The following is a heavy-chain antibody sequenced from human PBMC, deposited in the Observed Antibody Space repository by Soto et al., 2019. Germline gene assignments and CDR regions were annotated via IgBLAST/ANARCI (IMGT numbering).Heavy chain of an antibody. CDR1: GYTFTSYA. CDR3: ARSTQGDFWSGYYFDY. CDR2: INAGNGNT. Sequence: ASVKVSCKASGYTFTSYAMHWVRQAPGQRLEWMGWINAGNGNTKYSQKFQGRVTITRDTSASTAYMELSSLRSEDTAVYYCARSTQGDFWSGYYFDYWGQGTLVTVSS. J-gene: IGHJ4*02. V-gene: IGHV1-3*01. D-gene: IGHD3-3*01.